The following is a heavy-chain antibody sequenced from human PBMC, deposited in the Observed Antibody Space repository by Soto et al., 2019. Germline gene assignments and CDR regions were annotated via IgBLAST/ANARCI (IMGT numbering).Heavy chain of an antibody. D-gene: IGHD4-17*01. CDR3: ARDNYGGNLSPSGAFDI. CDR2: ISSSSSYI. J-gene: IGHJ3*02. V-gene: IGHV3-21*01. CDR1: GFTFSSYS. Sequence: GGSLRLSCAASGFTFSSYSMNWVRQAPGKGLEWVSSISSSSSYIYYADSVKGRFTISRDNAKNSLYLQMNSLRAEDTAVYYCARDNYGGNLSPSGAFDIWGQGTMVTVSS.